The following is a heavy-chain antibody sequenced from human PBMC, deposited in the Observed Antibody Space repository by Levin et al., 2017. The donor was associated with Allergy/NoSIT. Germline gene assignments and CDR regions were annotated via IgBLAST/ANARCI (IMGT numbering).Heavy chain of an antibody. CDR2: IYYSGST. Sequence: ASETLSLTCTVSGGSISSSSYYWGWIRQPPGKGLEWIGSIYYSGSTYYNPSLKSRVTISVDTSKNQFSLKLSSVTAADTAVYYCARYPNPGGCFDYWGQGTLVTVSS. D-gene: IGHD2-2*01. CDR1: GGSISSSSYY. CDR3: ARYPNPGGCFDY. J-gene: IGHJ4*02. V-gene: IGHV4-39*01.